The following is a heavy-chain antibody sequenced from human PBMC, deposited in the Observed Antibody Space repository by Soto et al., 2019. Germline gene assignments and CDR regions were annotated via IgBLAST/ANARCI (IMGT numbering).Heavy chain of an antibody. V-gene: IGHV1-69*12. CDR2: IIPMFGTA. CDR3: ASGIQLWLRRINNGYSG. CDR1: GGTFSTYA. D-gene: IGHD5-18*01. Sequence: QVQLVQSGAEVKKPESSVKVSCKAPGGTFSTYAISWVRQAPGQGLEWMGGIIPMFGTANYAQRFQDRVNSPADESTNTVYMELSSLRSEDTAVYFCASGIQLWLRRINNGYSGWGQGTLVTVSS. J-gene: IGHJ4*02.